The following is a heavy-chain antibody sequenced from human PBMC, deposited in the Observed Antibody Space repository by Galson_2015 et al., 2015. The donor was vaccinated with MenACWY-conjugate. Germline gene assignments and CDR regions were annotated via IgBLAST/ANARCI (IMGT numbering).Heavy chain of an antibody. J-gene: IGHJ6*02. CDR3: VRHSGIAGTGTRRMDV. Sequence: SLRLSCAASGFTFSSYSMNWVRQAPGKGLEWVSYISSSSSTIYYADSVKGRLTISRDNAKSSVYLQMNSLRAEDTAVYHCVRHSGIAGTGTRRMDVWGQGTTVTVSS. V-gene: IGHV3-48*04. CDR2: ISSSSSTI. CDR1: GFTFSSYS. D-gene: IGHD6-13*01.